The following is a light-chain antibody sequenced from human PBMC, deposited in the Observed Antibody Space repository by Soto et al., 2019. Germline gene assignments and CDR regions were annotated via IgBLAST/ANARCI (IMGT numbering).Light chain of an antibody. Sequence: DIVLTQSPGSLSLSPGDRATLSCRASQSVSSNFLAWYQQKPGQAPRLLIYGASTRATGIPDRFSGSGSGTDFTLTISRLEPEDFAVYFCQRNGNSPLTFGGGTKVEIK. CDR3: QRNGNSPLT. CDR2: GAS. J-gene: IGKJ4*01. CDR1: QSVSSNF. V-gene: IGKV3-20*01.